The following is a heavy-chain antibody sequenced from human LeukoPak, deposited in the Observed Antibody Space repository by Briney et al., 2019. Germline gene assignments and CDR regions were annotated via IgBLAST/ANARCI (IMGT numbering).Heavy chain of an antibody. V-gene: IGHV4-34*01. CDR3: ARGRGAARFVTIEFDY. D-gene: IGHD6-6*01. J-gene: IGHJ4*02. CDR2: INHRGST. CDR1: GGSFSGYH. Sequence: PSETLSLTCAVYGGSFSGYHWSWIRQPPGQGLEWIGEINHRGSTNYYPPLKSRVTMSVDTSKNQFSLELSSVTAADTAVYFCARGRGAARFVTIEFDYWGQGALVTVSS.